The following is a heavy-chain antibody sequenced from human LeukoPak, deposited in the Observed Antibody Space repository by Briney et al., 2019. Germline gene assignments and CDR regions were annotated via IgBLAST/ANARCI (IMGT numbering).Heavy chain of an antibody. D-gene: IGHD3-3*01. V-gene: IGHV3-30-3*01. CDR3: ARERQNKDFWSGGDY. Sequence: GRSLRLSCAASGFTFSSYAMHWVRQAPGKGLEWVAVISYDGSNKYYADSVKGRFTISRDNSKNTLYLQMNSLRPEDTAVYYCARERQNKDFWSGGDYWGQGTLVTVSS. CDR1: GFTFSSYA. CDR2: ISYDGSNK. J-gene: IGHJ4*02.